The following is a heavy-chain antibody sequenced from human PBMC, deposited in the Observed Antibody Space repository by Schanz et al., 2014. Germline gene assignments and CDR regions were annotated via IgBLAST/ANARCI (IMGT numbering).Heavy chain of an antibody. CDR2: ISGSGGST. Sequence: EVQLLDSGGGLVQPGGSLRLSCAASGFTFSTYAMSWVRQAPGKGLEWVSAISGSGGSTYYADSVKGRFTISRDNSKNTLYLQMNSLRAEDTAEYYCAKDPSHGDYDYYFDYWGQGTLVTVSS. V-gene: IGHV3-23*01. D-gene: IGHD3-22*01. CDR3: AKDPSHGDYDYYFDY. J-gene: IGHJ4*02. CDR1: GFTFSTYA.